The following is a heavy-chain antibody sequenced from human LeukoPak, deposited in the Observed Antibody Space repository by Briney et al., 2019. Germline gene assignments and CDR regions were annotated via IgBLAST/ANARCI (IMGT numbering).Heavy chain of an antibody. CDR1: GGSISSYY. Sequence: SETLSLTCTVSGGSISSYYWSWLRQPPGKGLEWIGYIYYSGSTNYNPSLKSRVTISVDTSKNQFSLKLSSVTAADTAVYYCARSVVTPRKGGTVRFDPWGQGTLVTVSS. CDR2: IYYSGST. J-gene: IGHJ5*02. D-gene: IGHD3-22*01. CDR3: ARSVVTPRKGGTVRFDP. V-gene: IGHV4-59*08.